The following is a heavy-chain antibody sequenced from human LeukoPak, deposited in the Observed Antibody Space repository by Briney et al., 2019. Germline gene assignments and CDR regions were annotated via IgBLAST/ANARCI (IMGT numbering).Heavy chain of an antibody. J-gene: IGHJ4*02. CDR2: FDPEDGGT. Sequence: ASVKVSCRVSGYTLTELSMHWVRQAPGKGLEWMGGFDPEDGGTIYAQKFQGRVTMTEDTSTDTAYMELSSLRSEDTAVYYCATEVLVSSGWDYWGQGTLVTVSS. D-gene: IGHD6-19*01. V-gene: IGHV1-24*01. CDR1: GYTLTELS. CDR3: ATEVLVSSGWDY.